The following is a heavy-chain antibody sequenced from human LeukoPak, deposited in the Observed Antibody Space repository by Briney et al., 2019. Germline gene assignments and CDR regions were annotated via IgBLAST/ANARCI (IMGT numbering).Heavy chain of an antibody. CDR2: INHSGST. V-gene: IGHV4-34*01. Sequence: SETLSLTCAVYGGSFSGYYWSWIRQPPGKGLEWIGEINHSGSTNYNPSLKSRDTISVDTSKNQFSLKLSSVTAADTAVYYCARGYCSSTSCYYYYGMDVWGKGTTVTVSS. CDR1: GGSFSGYY. D-gene: IGHD2-2*01. CDR3: ARGYCSSTSCYYYYGMDV. J-gene: IGHJ6*04.